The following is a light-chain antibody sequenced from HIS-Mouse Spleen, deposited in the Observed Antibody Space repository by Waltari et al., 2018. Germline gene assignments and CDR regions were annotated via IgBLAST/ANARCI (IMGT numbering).Light chain of an antibody. CDR3: KQYNSYSMYT. Sequence: DIQMTQSPSTLSASVGDRVTIPCRASQSISSWLAWYQQKPGKAPKLLIYKASSVESGVPSRFSGSGSGTEFTLTISSLQPDDFATYYCKQYNSYSMYTFGQGTKLEIK. CDR1: QSISSW. CDR2: KAS. V-gene: IGKV1-5*03. J-gene: IGKJ2*01.